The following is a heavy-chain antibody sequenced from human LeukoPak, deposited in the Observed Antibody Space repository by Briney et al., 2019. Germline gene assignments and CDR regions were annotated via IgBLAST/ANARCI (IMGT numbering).Heavy chain of an antibody. V-gene: IGHV3-23*01. J-gene: IGHJ4*02. CDR3: AKDLSESSSGWSGGSFDY. CDR2: ISGSGGST. D-gene: IGHD6-19*01. CDR1: GFTFSSYA. Sequence: GGSLRLSCAASGFTFSSYAMSWVRQAPGKGLEWVSAISGSGGSTYYADSVKGRFTISRDNSKNTLYLQMNSLRAEDTAVYYCAKDLSESSSGWSGGSFDYWGQGTLVTVSS.